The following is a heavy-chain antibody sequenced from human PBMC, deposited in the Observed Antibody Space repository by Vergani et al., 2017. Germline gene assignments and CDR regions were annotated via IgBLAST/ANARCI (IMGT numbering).Heavy chain of an antibody. CDR2: ISSSSSTI. V-gene: IGHV3-11*04. D-gene: IGHD3-3*01. Sequence: QVQLQESGPGLVKPSETLSLTCTVSGGSISSYYWSWIRQPPGKGLEWVSYISSSSSTIYYADSVKGRFTISRDNAKNSLYLQMNSLRAEDTAVYYCARGGYFTLPSLYVDYWGQGTLVTVSS. J-gene: IGHJ4*02. CDR3: ARGGYFTLPSLYVDY. CDR1: GGSISSYY.